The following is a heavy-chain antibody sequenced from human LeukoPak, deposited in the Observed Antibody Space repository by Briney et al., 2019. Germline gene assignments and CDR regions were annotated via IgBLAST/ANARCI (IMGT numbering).Heavy chain of an antibody. V-gene: IGHV1-8*03. D-gene: IGHD3-3*01. CDR2: MNPNSDNT. CDR1: GYTFTSYD. J-gene: IGHJ4*02. CDR3: ARARRLRFLEWLPANPRSYDFDY. Sequence: ASVKVSCKASGYTFTSYDINWVRQATGQGLEWMGWMNPNSDNTGYAQKFQGRVTIPSNTSISTAYMELSSLRSEDTAVYYCARARRLRFLEWLPANPRSYDFDYWGQGTLVTVSS.